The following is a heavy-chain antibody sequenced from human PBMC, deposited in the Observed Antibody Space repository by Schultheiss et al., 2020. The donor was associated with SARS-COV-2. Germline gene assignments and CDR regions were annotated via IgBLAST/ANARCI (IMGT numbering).Heavy chain of an antibody. Sequence: SQTLSLTCTVSGGSISSSSYYWGWIRQPPGKGLEWIGEINHSGSTNYNPSLKSRVTISVDTSKNQFSLKLSSVTAADTAVYYCARASGSGYYRYYYYGMDVWGQGTTVTVSS. D-gene: IGHD3-3*01. J-gene: IGHJ6*02. CDR2: INHSGST. CDR3: ARASGSGYYRYYYYGMDV. V-gene: IGHV4-39*07. CDR1: GGSISSSSYY.